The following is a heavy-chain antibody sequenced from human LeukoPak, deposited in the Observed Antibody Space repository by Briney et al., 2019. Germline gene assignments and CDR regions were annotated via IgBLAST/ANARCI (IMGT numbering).Heavy chain of an antibody. V-gene: IGHV1-69*13. CDR2: IITIFGTA. Sequence: SVKVSCTASVGTFTSYAISWVRHGPGQGMEWMGGIITIFGTANYAQTFQGRVTINSDEPTSTAYMELSSLGSEDTAVYYCARVLLWFGELYYFVYWGQGTLVTVSS. CDR3: ARVLLWFGELYYFVY. CDR1: VGTFTSYA. J-gene: IGHJ4*02. D-gene: IGHD3-10*01.